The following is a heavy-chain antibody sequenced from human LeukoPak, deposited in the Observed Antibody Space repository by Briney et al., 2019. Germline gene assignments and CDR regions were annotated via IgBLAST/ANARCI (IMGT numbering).Heavy chain of an antibody. D-gene: IGHD6-19*01. CDR2: IFPYHGNT. CDR3: ARASSIAVPADY. J-gene: IGHJ4*02. Sequence: ASVKVSCKASGYTFTSHGISWVRRAPGQGLEWMGWIFPYHGNTNYAQNLQGRVTMTTDTSTNTAYLELRSLRSDDTAVYYCARASSIAVPADYWGQGTLVIVSS. V-gene: IGHV1-18*01. CDR1: GYTFTSHG.